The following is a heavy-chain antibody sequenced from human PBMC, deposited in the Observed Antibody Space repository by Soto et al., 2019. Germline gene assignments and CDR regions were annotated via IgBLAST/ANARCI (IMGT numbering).Heavy chain of an antibody. J-gene: IGHJ3*01. Sequence: EVQLLESGGGLVQPGGSLRLSCAASGFIFNSYGMSWVRQAPGMGLEWVSVISGSGGFTYYADSVKGRFTISRDNSKNTLHLQMNSLRAEDTAVYYCAKDIIYDSSGYYYVSAFDVWGQGTMVTVSS. D-gene: IGHD3-22*01. V-gene: IGHV3-23*01. CDR2: ISGSGGFT. CDR3: AKDIIYDSSGYYYVSAFDV. CDR1: GFIFNSYG.